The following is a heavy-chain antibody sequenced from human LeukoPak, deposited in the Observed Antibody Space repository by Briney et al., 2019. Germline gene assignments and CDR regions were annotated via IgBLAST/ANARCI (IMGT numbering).Heavy chain of an antibody. Sequence: GGSLRLSCAASGFTFDDYAMSWVRQAPGKGLEWVSAISGSGGSTYYADSVKGRFTISRDNSKNTLYLQMNSLRAEDTAVYYCAKPPPYYYDSSAYYYFDYWGQGTLVTVSS. CDR3: AKPPPYYYDSSAYYYFDY. CDR2: ISGSGGST. J-gene: IGHJ4*02. CDR1: GFTFDDYA. D-gene: IGHD3-22*01. V-gene: IGHV3-23*01.